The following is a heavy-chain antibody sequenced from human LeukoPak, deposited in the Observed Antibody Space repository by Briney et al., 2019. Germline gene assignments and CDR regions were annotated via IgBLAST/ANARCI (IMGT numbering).Heavy chain of an antibody. Sequence: SETLSLTCTVSGGSISSYYWSWIRQPPGKGLEWIGYIYYSGSTNYNPSLKSRVTISVDTSKNQFSLKLTSVTAADTAVYYCARETSQKGAHYMDVWGKGTTV. CDR2: IYYSGST. V-gene: IGHV4-59*01. CDR1: GGSISSYY. J-gene: IGHJ6*03. D-gene: IGHD3-16*01. CDR3: ARETSQKGAHYMDV.